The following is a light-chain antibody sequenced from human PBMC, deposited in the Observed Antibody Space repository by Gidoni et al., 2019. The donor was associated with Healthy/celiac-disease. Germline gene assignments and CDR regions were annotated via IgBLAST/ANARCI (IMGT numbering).Light chain of an antibody. CDR2: GAS. CDR1: QSVSSSY. J-gene: IGKJ4*01. V-gene: IGKV3-20*01. Sequence: EIVLTPSPGTLSLSPGERATLSVRASQSVSSSYLAWYQQKPGQAPRLLIYGASSSATGIPDRFSGSGSGTDFTLTISRLEPEDFAVYYCQQYGSSPLTFGGGTKVEIK. CDR3: QQYGSSPLT.